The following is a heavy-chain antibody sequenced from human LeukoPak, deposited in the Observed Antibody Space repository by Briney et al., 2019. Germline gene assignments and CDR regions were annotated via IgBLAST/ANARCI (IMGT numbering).Heavy chain of an antibody. D-gene: IGHD3-22*01. V-gene: IGHV1-69*01. Sequence: SVKVSCKASGGTFSSYAISWVRQAPGQGLEWMGGIIPIFGTANYAQKFQGRVTITADESTSTAYMELSSLRSEDTAVYYCARAPPPTFYYDSSGYQNWGQGTLVTVSS. CDR1: GGTFSSYA. CDR2: IIPIFGTA. CDR3: ARAPPPTFYYDSSGYQN. J-gene: IGHJ4*02.